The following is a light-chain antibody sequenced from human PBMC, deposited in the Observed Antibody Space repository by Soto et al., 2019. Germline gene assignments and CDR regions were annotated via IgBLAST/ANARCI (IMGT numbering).Light chain of an antibody. Sequence: EIVLTQSPLSLPVTPGEPASISCRSSQNLLHSNGYNYLNWYLQKPGQSPQLLIYLGSNRASGVPDRFGGSGSCTDFTLTINRVEAEDVGLYFCAQGLATPFTFGGGTKVEIK. V-gene: IGKV2-28*01. J-gene: IGKJ4*01. CDR1: QNLLHSNGYNY. CDR3: AQGLATPFT. CDR2: LGS.